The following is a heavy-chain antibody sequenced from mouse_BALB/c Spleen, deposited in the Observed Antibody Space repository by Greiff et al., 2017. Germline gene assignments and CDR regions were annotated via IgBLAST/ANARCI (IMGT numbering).Heavy chain of an antibody. J-gene: IGHJ4*01. CDR2: IWAGGST. V-gene: IGHV2-9*02. Sequence: VHLVESGPGLVAPSQSLSITCTVSGFSLTSYGVHWVRQPPGKGLEWLGVIWAGGSTNYNSALMSRLSISKDNSKSQVFLKMNSLQTDDTAMYYCAQIRTGRGYAMDYWGQGTSVTVSS. CDR3: AQIRTGRGYAMDY. D-gene: IGHD1-1*01. CDR1: GFSLTSYG.